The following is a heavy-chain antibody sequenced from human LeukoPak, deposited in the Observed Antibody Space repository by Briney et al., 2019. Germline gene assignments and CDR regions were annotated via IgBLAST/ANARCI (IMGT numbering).Heavy chain of an antibody. CDR3: ASGLDCSSTSCPADY. CDR1: GFPFSDYP. CDR2: ISSDGVIT. J-gene: IGHJ4*02. Sequence: GGSLRLSCAASGFPFSDYPIHWVRQAPGKGLEYISGISSDGVITYYANSVKGRFTISRDNSKNTLYLQMGSLRAEDMAMYYCASGLDCSSTSCPADYWGQGTLVTVSS. D-gene: IGHD2-2*01. V-gene: IGHV3-64*01.